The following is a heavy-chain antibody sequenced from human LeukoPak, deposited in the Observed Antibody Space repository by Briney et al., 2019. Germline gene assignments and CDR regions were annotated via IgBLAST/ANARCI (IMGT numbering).Heavy chain of an antibody. CDR3: AVAVGYYDFWSGPYAFDI. Sequence: ASVKVSCKASGYTFTSYDIDWVRQATGQGLEWMGWMNPNSGNTGYAQKFQGRVTITRNTSISTAYMELSSLRSEDTAVYYCAVAVGYYDFWSGPYAFDIWGQGTMVTVSS. V-gene: IGHV1-8*03. CDR1: GYTFTSYD. J-gene: IGHJ3*02. CDR2: MNPNSGNT. D-gene: IGHD3-3*01.